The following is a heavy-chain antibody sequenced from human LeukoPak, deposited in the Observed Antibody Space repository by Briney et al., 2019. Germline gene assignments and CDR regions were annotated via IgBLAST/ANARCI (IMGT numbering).Heavy chain of an antibody. CDR2: IYYSGST. Sequence: KTGGSLRLSCAASGFTFSSYEMNWVRQPPGKGLEWIGSIYYSGSTYYNPSLKSRVTISVDTSKNQFSLKLSSVTAADTAVYYCARGNTMVRGVIINYYYYYMDVWGKGTTVTVSS. D-gene: IGHD3-10*01. CDR3: ARGNTMVRGVIINYYYYYMDV. J-gene: IGHJ6*03. CDR1: GFTFSSYE. V-gene: IGHV4-39*07.